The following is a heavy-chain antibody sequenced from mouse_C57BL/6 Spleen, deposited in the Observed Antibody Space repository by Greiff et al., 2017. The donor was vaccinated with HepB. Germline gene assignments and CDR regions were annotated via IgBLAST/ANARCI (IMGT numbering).Heavy chain of an antibody. V-gene: IGHV5-6*01. CDR2: ISSGGSYT. CDR1: GFTFSSYG. J-gene: IGHJ2*01. CDR3: ARNYGSSYEKGFFDY. Sequence: EVHLVESGGDLVKPGGSLKLSCAASGFTFSSYGMSWVRQTPDKRLEWVATISSGGSYTYYPDSVKGRFTISRDNAKNTLYLQMSSLKSEDTAMYYCARNYGSSYEKGFFDYWGQGTTLTVSS. D-gene: IGHD1-1*01.